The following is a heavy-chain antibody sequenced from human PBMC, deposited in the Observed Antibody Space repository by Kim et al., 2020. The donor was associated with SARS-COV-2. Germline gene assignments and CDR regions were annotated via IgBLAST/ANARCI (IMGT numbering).Heavy chain of an antibody. CDR3: ASSGWYLAGYFDY. Sequence: YAQKLQGRVTMTTDTSTSTAYMELRSLRSDDTAVYYCASSGWYLAGYFDYWGQGTLVTVSS. V-gene: IGHV1-18*01. J-gene: IGHJ4*02. D-gene: IGHD6-19*01.